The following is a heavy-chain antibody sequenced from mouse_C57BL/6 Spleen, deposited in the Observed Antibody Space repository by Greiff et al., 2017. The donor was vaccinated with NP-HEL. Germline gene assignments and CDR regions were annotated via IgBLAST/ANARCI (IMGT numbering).Heavy chain of an antibody. CDR2: INPNNGGT. CDR3: APYGNFFDY. Sequence: VQLQQSGPELVKPGASVKISCKASGYTFTDYYMNWVKQSHGKSLEWIGDINPNNGGTSYNQKFKGKATLTVDKSSSTAYTELRSLTSEDSAVYYCAPYGNFFDYWGQGTTLTVSS. CDR1: GYTFTDYY. D-gene: IGHD2-1*01. V-gene: IGHV1-26*01. J-gene: IGHJ2*01.